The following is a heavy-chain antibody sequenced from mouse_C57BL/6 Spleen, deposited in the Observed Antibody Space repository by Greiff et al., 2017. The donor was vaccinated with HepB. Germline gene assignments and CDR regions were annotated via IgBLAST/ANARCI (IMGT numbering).Heavy chain of an antibody. Sequence: QVQLQQPGTELVKPGASVKLSCKASGYTFTSYWMHWVKQRPGQGLEWIGNINPSNGGTNYNEKFKSKATLTVDKSSSTAYMQLSSLTSEDSAVYYCARRERIYYDYDEAWFAYWGQGTLVTVSA. J-gene: IGHJ3*01. CDR3: ARRERIYYDYDEAWFAY. V-gene: IGHV1-53*01. CDR1: GYTFTSYW. CDR2: INPSNGGT. D-gene: IGHD2-4*01.